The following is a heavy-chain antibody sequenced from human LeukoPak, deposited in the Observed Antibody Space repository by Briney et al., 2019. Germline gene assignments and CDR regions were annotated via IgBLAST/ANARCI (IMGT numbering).Heavy chain of an antibody. V-gene: IGHV4-39*07. Sequence: SETLSLTCTVSSGSISSRSYFWGWIRQPPGKGLEWIGSIYHSGSTSYNPSLKSRVTISVDRSENQFSLRLRSVTAADTAVYYCARAGSGLMDVWGQGPTVTVSS. D-gene: IGHD3-10*01. J-gene: IGHJ6*02. CDR2: IYHSGST. CDR3: ARAGSGLMDV. CDR1: SGSISSRSYF.